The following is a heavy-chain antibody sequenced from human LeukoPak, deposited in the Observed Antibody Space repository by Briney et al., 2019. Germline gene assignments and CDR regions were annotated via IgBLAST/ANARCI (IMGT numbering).Heavy chain of an antibody. V-gene: IGHV3-53*01. D-gene: IGHD1-1*01. CDR3: ARDSETETGWYYYGMDV. J-gene: IGHJ6*02. CDR2: LYSGGSA. Sequence: GGSLRLSCAASGFIVSSNYMNWVRQAPGKGLEWIAVLYSGGSAYYADSVKGRFTISRDNSKNTLYLQIYSLRVEDTAIYYCARDSETETGWYYYGMDVWGQGTTVTVSS. CDR1: GFIVSSNY.